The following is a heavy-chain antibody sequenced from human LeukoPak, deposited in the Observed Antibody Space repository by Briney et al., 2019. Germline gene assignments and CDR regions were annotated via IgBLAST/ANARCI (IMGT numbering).Heavy chain of an antibody. CDR1: GFTFSSYS. V-gene: IGHV3-48*02. J-gene: IGHJ3*02. D-gene: IGHD2-15*01. CDR3: ARSRCSGGSCYAWGAAFDI. CDR2: ISSSSSTI. Sequence: GGSLRLSCAASGFTFSSYSMNWVRQAPGKGLEWVSYISSSSSTIYYADSVKGRFTISRDNAKNSLYLQMNSLRDEDTAVYYSARSRCSGGSCYAWGAAFDIWGQGTLVTVSS.